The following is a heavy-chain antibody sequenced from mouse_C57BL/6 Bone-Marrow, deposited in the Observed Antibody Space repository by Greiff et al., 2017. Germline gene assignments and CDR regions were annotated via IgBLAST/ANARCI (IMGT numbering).Heavy chain of an antibody. CDR1: GYSFTGYY. CDR2: INPSTGGT. J-gene: IGHJ4*01. D-gene: IGHD1-1*01. CDR3: ARRSSHYYAMDY. Sequence: VQLQQSGPELVKPGASVKISCKASGYSFTGYYMNWVKQSPEKSLEWIGEINPSTGGTTYNQKFKAKATLTVDKSSSTAYMQLKSLTSEDSAVYYCARRSSHYYAMDYWGQGTSVIVSS. V-gene: IGHV1-42*01.